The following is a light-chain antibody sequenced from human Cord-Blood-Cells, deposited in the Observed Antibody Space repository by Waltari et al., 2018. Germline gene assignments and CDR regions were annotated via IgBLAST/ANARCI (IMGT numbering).Light chain of an antibody. V-gene: IGLV2-11*01. J-gene: IGLJ3*02. CDR1: RRVVGCYNY. CDR2: DVS. Sequence: QSALTQPRSVSGSPGRSVTIPCTGYRRVVGCYNYVPWYQQHPGKAPELMIYDVSKRPAVDTDRFSCSKSGNTASLTISGLQAEDEADYYCCSYAGIYTWVFGGGTKLTVL. CDR3: CSYAGIYTWV.